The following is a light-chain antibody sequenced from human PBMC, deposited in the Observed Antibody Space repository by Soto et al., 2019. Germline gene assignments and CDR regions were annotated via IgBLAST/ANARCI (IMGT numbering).Light chain of an antibody. CDR3: LRHGSSLWT. V-gene: IGKV3-20*01. Sequence: DILLTQSPSTLSSSPGDSATLSCRASQSLDHFLVLYQQKAGQAPGLLIFSVSSRATGSRDRFRCSGSGSGFTLTISRLEPEDFAMYSCLRHGSSLWTFGQGTKVDIK. CDR2: SVS. CDR1: QSLDHF. J-gene: IGKJ1*01.